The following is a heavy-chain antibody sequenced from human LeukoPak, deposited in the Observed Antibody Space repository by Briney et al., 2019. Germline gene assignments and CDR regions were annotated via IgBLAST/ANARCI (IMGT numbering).Heavy chain of an antibody. CDR1: GFTFSHYG. D-gene: IGHD5-24*01. V-gene: IGHV3-33*01. CDR2: IWFDGRKI. Sequence: GGSLRLSCAASGFTFSHYGMHCVRQAPGMGLEWVAVIWFDGRKIHYPDSVKGRFTISRDNSKNTLYLQMDNLRADDTAVYYCVRGSGGDGYGYWGDYWGQGTLVAVSP. CDR3: VRGSGGDGYGYWGDY. J-gene: IGHJ4*02.